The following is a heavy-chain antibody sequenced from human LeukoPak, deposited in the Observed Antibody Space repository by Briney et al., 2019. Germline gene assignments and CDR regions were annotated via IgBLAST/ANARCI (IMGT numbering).Heavy chain of an antibody. CDR3: ARVERSSSSCYADY. CDR2: ISGRSSHT. Sequence: PGGSLRLSCAASGFSFSDYYMSWIRQAPGKGLECVSYISGRSSHTNYADSVKGRVTISRDNAKNSLYLQMNSLRAEDTAVYYCARVERSSSSCYADYWGQGTLVTVSS. CDR1: GFSFSDYY. V-gene: IGHV3-11*05. J-gene: IGHJ4*02. D-gene: IGHD2-2*01.